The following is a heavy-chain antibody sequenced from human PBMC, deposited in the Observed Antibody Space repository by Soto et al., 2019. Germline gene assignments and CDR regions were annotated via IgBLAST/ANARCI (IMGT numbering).Heavy chain of an antibody. D-gene: IGHD3-10*01. CDR2: ISSSAGTI. V-gene: IGHV3-11*01. Sequence: QVQLVESGGGLVKPGGSLRLSCAASGLTFSDHYMTWIRQAPGKGLEWISYISSSAGTIYYADSVKGRFTISRDNAKNSLYLQMTNLRAEDTAVYDGASAPYFGSGTYYYYAFDDWGQGTTVTVSS. CDR1: GLTFSDHY. J-gene: IGHJ6*02. CDR3: ASAPYFGSGTYYYYAFDD.